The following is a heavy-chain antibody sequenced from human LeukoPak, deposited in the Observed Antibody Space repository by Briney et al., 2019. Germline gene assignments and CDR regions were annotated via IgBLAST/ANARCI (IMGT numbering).Heavy chain of an antibody. J-gene: IGHJ3*02. Sequence: SETLSLTCTVSGGSISTYYWSWIRQPPGKGLEWIGFIYYSGSINYNPSLKSRVTTSVDTSKNQFSLRLSSVTAADTAVYYCARDQGISSDLDAFDIWGQGTMVTVSS. CDR3: ARDQGISSDLDAFDI. CDR2: IYYSGSI. D-gene: IGHD3-10*01. CDR1: GGSISTYY. V-gene: IGHV4-59*12.